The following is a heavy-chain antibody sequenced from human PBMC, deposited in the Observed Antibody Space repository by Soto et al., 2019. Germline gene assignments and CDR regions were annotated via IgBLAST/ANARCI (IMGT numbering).Heavy chain of an antibody. Sequence: PGESLKISCKASGYSFRNYWIAWVRQMPGKGLEYVGHIYPDDSDTRYNPSFQGQVTISADTSLSTAFLQWSSLEASDTRIYFCARPYRDCYKNAFKIWRQGTLVTVSS. CDR2: IYPDDSDT. CDR1: GYSFRNYW. CDR3: ARPYRDCYKNAFKI. V-gene: IGHV5-51*01. J-gene: IGHJ4*02. D-gene: IGHD2-21*01.